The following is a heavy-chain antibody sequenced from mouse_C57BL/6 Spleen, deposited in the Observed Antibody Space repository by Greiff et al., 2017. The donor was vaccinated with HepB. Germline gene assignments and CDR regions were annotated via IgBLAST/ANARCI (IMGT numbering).Heavy chain of an antibody. CDR3: ARYGYYYFDY. Sequence: EVKLVESGGGLVKPGGSLKLSCAASGFNFSSYAMSWVRQTPEKRLEWVATISDGGGYTYYPDNVKGRFTISRDNAKNNLYLQMSHLKSEDTAMYYCARYGYYYFDYWGQGTTLTVSS. D-gene: IGHD2-2*01. V-gene: IGHV5-4*03. CDR2: ISDGGGYT. CDR1: GFNFSSYA. J-gene: IGHJ2*01.